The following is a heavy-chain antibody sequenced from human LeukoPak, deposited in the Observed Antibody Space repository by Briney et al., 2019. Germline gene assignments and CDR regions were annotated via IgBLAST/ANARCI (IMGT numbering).Heavy chain of an antibody. CDR3: ARDNSGSYDY. CDR2: INPNSGGT. V-gene: IGHV1-2*02. D-gene: IGHD1-26*01. J-gene: IGHJ4*02. CDR1: GYTFTSYD. Sequence: ASVKVSCKASGYTFTSYDINWVRQATGQGLEWMGWINPNSGGTNYAQKFQGRVTMTRDTSISTAYMELSRLRSDDTAVYYCARDNSGSYDYWGQGTLVTVSS.